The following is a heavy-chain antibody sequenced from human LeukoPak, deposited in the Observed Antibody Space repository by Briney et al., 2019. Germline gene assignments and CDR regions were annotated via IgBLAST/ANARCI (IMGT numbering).Heavy chain of an antibody. D-gene: IGHD4-17*01. CDR3: ASLTTVTTNFQL. J-gene: IGHJ1*01. CDR2: IYSGGSI. V-gene: IGHV3-66*01. Sequence: GGSLRLSCAASGFTVSSNYMSWVRQAPGKGLEWVSVIYSGGSIYYADSVKGRFTISRDNAKNSLYLQMNGLRAEDTAVYYCASLTTVTTNFQLWGQGTLVTVSS. CDR1: GFTVSSNY.